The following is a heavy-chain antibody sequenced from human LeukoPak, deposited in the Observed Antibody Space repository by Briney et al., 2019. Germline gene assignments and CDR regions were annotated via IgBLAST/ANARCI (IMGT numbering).Heavy chain of an antibody. CDR3: ARDPYDTLGNYGMDV. Sequence: SETLSLTCAVYGGSFSGYYWSWIRQPPGKGLEWIGEINHSGSTNYNPSLKSRVTISVDTSKNQFSLKLSSVTAADTAVYYCARDPYDTLGNYGMDVWGQGTTVTVSS. V-gene: IGHV4-34*01. D-gene: IGHD3-9*01. CDR2: INHSGST. J-gene: IGHJ6*02. CDR1: GGSFSGYY.